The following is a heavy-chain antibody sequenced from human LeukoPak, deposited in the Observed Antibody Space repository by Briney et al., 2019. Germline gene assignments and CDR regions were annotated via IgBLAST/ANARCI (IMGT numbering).Heavy chain of an antibody. CDR2: INHSGST. CDR3: ARCPYYYDSSGYFDY. V-gene: IGHV4-34*01. CDR1: GGSFSGYY. J-gene: IGHJ4*02. Sequence: SETLSLTCAVYGGSFSGYYWSWIRQPPGKGLEWTGEINHSGSTNYNPSLKSRVTISVDTSKNQFSLKLSSVTAADTAVYYCARCPYYYDSSGYFDYWGQGTLVTVSS. D-gene: IGHD3-22*01.